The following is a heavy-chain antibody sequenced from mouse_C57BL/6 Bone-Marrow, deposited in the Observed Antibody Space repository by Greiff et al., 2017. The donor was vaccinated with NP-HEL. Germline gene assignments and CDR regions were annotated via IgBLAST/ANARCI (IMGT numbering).Heavy chain of an antibody. CDR3: ARGVRCYAMDY. D-gene: IGHD1-1*01. CDR2: ISDGGSYT. J-gene: IGHJ4*01. CDR1: GFTFSSYA. V-gene: IGHV5-4*03. Sequence: EVMLVESGGGLVKPGGSLKLSCAASGFTFSSYAMSWVRQTPEKRLEWVATISDGGSYTYYPDNVKGRFTISRDNAKNNLYLQMSHLKSEDTAMYYCARGVRCYAMDYWGQGTSVTVSS.